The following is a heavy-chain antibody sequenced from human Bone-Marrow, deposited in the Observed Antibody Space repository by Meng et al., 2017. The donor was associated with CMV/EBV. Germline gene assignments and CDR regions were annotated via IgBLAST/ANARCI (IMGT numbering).Heavy chain of an antibody. V-gene: IGHV3-48*03. CDR3: ARGETYYDFWSGYYTDIY. D-gene: IGHD3-3*01. CDR1: GFTFSSYE. CDR2: ISSSSSTI. J-gene: IGHJ4*02. Sequence: GESLKISCAASGFTFSSYEMNWVRQAPGKGLEWVSYISSSSSTIYYADSVKGRFTISRDNAKNSLYLQMNSLRAEDTAVYYCARGETYYDFWSGYYTDIYWGQGTLVTVSS.